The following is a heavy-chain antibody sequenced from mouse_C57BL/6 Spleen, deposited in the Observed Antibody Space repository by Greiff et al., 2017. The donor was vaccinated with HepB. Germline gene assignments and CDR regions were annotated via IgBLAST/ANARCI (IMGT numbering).Heavy chain of an antibody. D-gene: IGHD2-3*01. CDR3: ATPYEGYAMDY. J-gene: IGHJ4*01. V-gene: IGHV1-7*01. CDR2: INPSSGYT. CDR1: GYTFTSYW. Sequence: QVQLKESGAELAKPGASVKLSCKASGYTFTSYWMHWVKQRPGQGLEWIGYINPSSGYTKYNQKFKDKATLTADKSSSTAYMQLSSLTYEDSAVYYCATPYEGYAMDYWGQGTSVTVSS.